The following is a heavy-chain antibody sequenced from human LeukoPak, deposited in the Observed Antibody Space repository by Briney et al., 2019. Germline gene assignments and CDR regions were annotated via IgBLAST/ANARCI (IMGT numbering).Heavy chain of an antibody. J-gene: IGHJ3*02. V-gene: IGHV3-30*04. D-gene: IGHD1-7*01. CDR2: ISYDGSNK. Sequence: GGSLRLSCAASGFTFSSYAMHWVRQAPGKGLEWVAVISYDGSNKYYADSVKGRFTISRDNSKNTLYLQMNSLRAEDTAVYYCAKDPPNYPTTVDDAFDIWGQGTMVTVSS. CDR1: GFTFSSYA. CDR3: AKDPPNYPTTVDDAFDI.